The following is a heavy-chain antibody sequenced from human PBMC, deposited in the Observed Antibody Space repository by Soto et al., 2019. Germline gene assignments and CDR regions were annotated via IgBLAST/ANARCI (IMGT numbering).Heavy chain of an antibody. Sequence: LETLCLTCTVSGGSIGGSSDYWGWIRQPPGKGLEWIGSIYYSGSTYYNPSLKSRVTISVDTSKNQFSLKLSSVTAADTAVYYCARRSSSSSWHDNWFDPWGQGTLVTVSS. CDR2: IYYSGST. V-gene: IGHV4-39*01. CDR3: ARRSSSSSWHDNWFDP. J-gene: IGHJ5*02. CDR1: GGSIGGSSDY. D-gene: IGHD6-13*01.